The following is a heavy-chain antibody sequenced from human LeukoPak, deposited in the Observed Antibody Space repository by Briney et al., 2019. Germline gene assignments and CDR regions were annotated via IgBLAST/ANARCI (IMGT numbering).Heavy chain of an antibody. V-gene: IGHV1-18*01. CDR1: GYTFTSYG. CDR3: ARARFIGRRFIAVAGTKKYYFDY. D-gene: IGHD6-19*01. Sequence: ASVKVSCKASGYTFTSYGISWVRQAPGQGLEWMGWISAYNGNTNYAQKLQGRVTMTTDTSTSTAYMELRSLRSDDTAVYYCARARFIGRRFIAVAGTKKYYFDYWGQGTLVTVSS. J-gene: IGHJ4*02. CDR2: ISAYNGNT.